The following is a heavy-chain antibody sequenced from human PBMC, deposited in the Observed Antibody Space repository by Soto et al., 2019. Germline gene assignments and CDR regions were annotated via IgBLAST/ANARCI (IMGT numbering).Heavy chain of an antibody. J-gene: IGHJ5*02. Sequence: QVQLVQSGAEVKKPGSSVKVSCKASGGTFSSYAINWVRQAPGQGLEWMGGIIPIFGTANYAQKFQGRVTITADKSTSTAYMELSSLRSEDTAVYYCARDLGYSSSSGLIWFDPWGQGTLVTVSS. CDR1: GGTFSSYA. CDR2: IIPIFGTA. CDR3: ARDLGYSSSSGLIWFDP. V-gene: IGHV1-69*06. D-gene: IGHD6-6*01.